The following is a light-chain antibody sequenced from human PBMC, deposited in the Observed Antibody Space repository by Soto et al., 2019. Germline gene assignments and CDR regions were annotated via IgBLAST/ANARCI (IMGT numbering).Light chain of an antibody. CDR1: KLGDKY. CDR3: QAWEV. J-gene: IGLJ2*01. CDR2: QDS. V-gene: IGLV3-1*01. Sequence: SYELTQPPSVSVSPGQTASITCSGDKLGDKYACWYQQKPGQSPVLVIYQDSKRPSGIPERFSGSNSGNTATLTISGTQAMDEAYYYCQAWEVFGGGTKVTVL.